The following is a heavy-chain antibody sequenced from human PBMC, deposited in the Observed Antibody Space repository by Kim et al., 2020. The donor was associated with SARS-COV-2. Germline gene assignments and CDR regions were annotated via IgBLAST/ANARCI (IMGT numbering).Heavy chain of an antibody. V-gene: IGHV3-11*05. CDR1: GFTFSDYY. J-gene: IGHJ3*02. Sequence: GGSLRLSCAASGFTFSDYYMSWIRQAPGKGLEWVSYISSSSSYTNYADSVKGRFTISRDNAKNSLYLQMNSLRAEDTAVYYCARAGTYYYDSSGYPNHDAFGIWGQGTMVTVSS. CDR2: ISSSSSYT. D-gene: IGHD3-22*01. CDR3: ARAGTYYYDSSGYPNHDAFGI.